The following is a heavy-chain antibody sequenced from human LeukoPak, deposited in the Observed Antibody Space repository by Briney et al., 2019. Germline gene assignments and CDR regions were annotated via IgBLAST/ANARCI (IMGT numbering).Heavy chain of an antibody. J-gene: IGHJ5*02. CDR3: ARLYGSGSYRDNWFDP. V-gene: IGHV3-48*03. D-gene: IGHD3-10*01. Sequence: PGGSLRLSCAASGFTFSSYEMNWVRQAPGKGLEWVSYISTSGSTIKYADSVKGRFTISRDNSKNTLSLQMNSLRAEDTAVYYCARLYGSGSYRDNWFDPWGQGTLVTVSS. CDR2: ISTSGSTI. CDR1: GFTFSSYE.